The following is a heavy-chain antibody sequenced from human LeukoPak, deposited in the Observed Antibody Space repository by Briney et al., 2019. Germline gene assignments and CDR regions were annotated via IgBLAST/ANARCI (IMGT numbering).Heavy chain of an antibody. CDR1: GFTFSVRW. CDR2: IRPDGSGA. CDR3: VPADLP. J-gene: IGHJ5*02. Sequence: TGGSLRLSCTLSGFTFSVRWMHWVRQAPGEGRVWVSLIRPDGSGANYADSVRGRFTISRDNAKNTLYLQMNSLRVEDTAVYYCVPADLPWGQGTLVIVSS. V-gene: IGHV3-74*01.